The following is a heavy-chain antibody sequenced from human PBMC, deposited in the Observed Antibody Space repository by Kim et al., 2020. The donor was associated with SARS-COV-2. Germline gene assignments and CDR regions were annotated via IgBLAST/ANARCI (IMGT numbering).Heavy chain of an antibody. CDR2: INHSGST. J-gene: IGHJ6*02. V-gene: IGHV4-34*01. D-gene: IGHD3-10*01. Sequence: SETLSLTCAVYGGSFSGYYWSWIRQPPGKGLEWIGEINHSGSTNYNPSLKSRVTISVDTSKNQFSLKLSSVTAADTAVYYCARGHRGGFGGLFLYGMDVWGQGTTVTVSS. CDR3: ARGHRGGFGGLFLYGMDV. CDR1: GGSFSGYY.